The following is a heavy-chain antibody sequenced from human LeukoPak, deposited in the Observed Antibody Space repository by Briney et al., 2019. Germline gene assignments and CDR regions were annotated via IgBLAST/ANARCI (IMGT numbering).Heavy chain of an antibody. V-gene: IGHV4-39*07. CDR1: GGSISSSSYY. D-gene: IGHD3-10*01. CDR2: IYYSGST. CDR3: ARDARVLNAFDI. J-gene: IGHJ3*02. Sequence: PSETLSLTCTVSGGSISSSSYYWGWIRQPPGKGLEWIGNIYYSGSTYYNPSLKSRVTISVDTSKNQFSLKLSSVTAADTAVYYCARDARVLNAFDIWGQGTMVTVSS.